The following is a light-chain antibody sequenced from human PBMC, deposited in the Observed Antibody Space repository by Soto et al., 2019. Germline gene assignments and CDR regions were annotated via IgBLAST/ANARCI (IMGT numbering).Light chain of an antibody. CDR1: QSVSSN. J-gene: IGKJ4*01. V-gene: IGKV3-15*01. Sequence: EIVMTQSPATLSVSPGERATLSCGASQSVSSNLAWYQQKPGQAPRLLIYGASTRATGIPARFSGSGSGTEFTLTISSLQSEDFAVYCCQQYNNWPPGTFGGGTKVDIK. CDR2: GAS. CDR3: QQYNNWPPGT.